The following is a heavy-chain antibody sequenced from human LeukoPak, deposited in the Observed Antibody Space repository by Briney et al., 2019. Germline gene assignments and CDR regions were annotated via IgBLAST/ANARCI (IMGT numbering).Heavy chain of an antibody. CDR2: MSGSGGST. CDR3: AKPLAARRWGDFDY. CDR1: GLTFSSYA. V-gene: IGHV3-23*01. D-gene: IGHD6-6*01. Sequence: GGSLRLSCAASGLTFSSYAMSWVRQAPGKGLEWVSTMSGSGGSTYYADSVKGRFTVSRDNSKNTLYVQMNSLRAEDTAVYYCAKPLAARRWGDFDYWGQGTLVTVSS. J-gene: IGHJ4*02.